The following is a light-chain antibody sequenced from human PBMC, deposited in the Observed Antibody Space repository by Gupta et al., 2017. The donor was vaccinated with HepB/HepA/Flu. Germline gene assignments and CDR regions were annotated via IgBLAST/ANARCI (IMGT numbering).Light chain of an antibody. V-gene: IGLV1-40*01. J-gene: IGLJ3*02. CDR2: GNS. CDR1: NSNIGAGDD. Sequence: QSVLTQPPSVSGAPGRRVTISCTGSNSNIGAGDDVHGYQQRPGTAPKLLIYGNSKRASGVRDRFSGSKSGTSASLAITGLQAEDEADYYCQSYDSSRSGVVFGGGTKLTVL. CDR3: QSYDSSRSGVV.